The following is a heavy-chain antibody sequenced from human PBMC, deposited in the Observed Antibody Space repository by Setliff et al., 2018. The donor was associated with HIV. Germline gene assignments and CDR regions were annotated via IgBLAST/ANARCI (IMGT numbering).Heavy chain of an antibody. CDR3: ARDAQWLASPFDY. J-gene: IGHJ4*02. D-gene: IGHD6-19*01. Sequence: PSETLSLTCTVSGGSISSGANYWSWIRQHPGKGLEWIGYIYYRGSTYYNPSLESRVTISLDTSKNQFSLRLTSVTAADTAVYYCARDAQWLASPFDYWGQGTLVTVSS. CDR2: IYYRGST. CDR1: GGSISSGANY. V-gene: IGHV4-31*03.